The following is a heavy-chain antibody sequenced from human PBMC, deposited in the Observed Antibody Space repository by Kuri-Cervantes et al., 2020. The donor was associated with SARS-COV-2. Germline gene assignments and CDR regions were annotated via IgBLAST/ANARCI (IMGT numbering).Heavy chain of an antibody. D-gene: IGHD1-26*01. V-gene: IGHV3-30*02. CDR1: GFTFSSYW. Sequence: GESLKISCAASGFTFSSYWMSWVRQAPGKGLEWVAFIRYDGSNKYYADSVKGRFTISRDNSKNTLYLQMNSLRAEDTAVYYCAKALEGGATSLYYYYYYMDVWGKGTTVTVSS. CDR3: AKALEGGATSLYYYYYYMDV. CDR2: IRYDGSNK. J-gene: IGHJ6*03.